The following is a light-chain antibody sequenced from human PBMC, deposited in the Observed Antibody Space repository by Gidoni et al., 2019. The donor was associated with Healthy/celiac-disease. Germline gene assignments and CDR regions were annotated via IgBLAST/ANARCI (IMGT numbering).Light chain of an antibody. CDR2: STN. V-gene: IGLV8-61*01. CDR3: VLYMGSGTVV. Sequence: QTVVTQEPSFSVSPGGTVTLTCGLSSASVSTSYYPSWYQQTPGQAPRTPIYSTNPRASGVPDRFSGSILGNKAALTITGAQADDESDYYCVLYMGSGTVVFGGGTKLTVL. J-gene: IGLJ2*01. CDR1: SASVSTSYY.